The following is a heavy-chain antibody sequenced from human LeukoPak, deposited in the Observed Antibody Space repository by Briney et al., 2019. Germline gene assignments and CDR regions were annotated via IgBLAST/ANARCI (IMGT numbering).Heavy chain of an antibody. CDR1: GGSISSSSYY. CDR2: IYYSGST. CDR3: AREGGSVWFGELLYLWFDP. V-gene: IGHV4-39*07. J-gene: IGHJ5*02. D-gene: IGHD3-10*01. Sequence: PSETLSLTCTVSGGSISSSSYYWGWIRQPPGKGLEWIGSIYYSGSTYYNPSLKSRVTISVDTSKNQFSLKLSSVTAADTAVYYCAREGGSVWFGELLYLWFDPWGQGTLVTVSS.